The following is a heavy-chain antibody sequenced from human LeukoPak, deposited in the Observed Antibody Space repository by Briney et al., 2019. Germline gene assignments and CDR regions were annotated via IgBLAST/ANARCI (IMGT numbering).Heavy chain of an antibody. CDR3: AKGSYYDSSGSFYFDY. Sequence: GGSLRLSCTASGFTLSSYGMHWVRQAPGKGLEWVTVIWHDGSNKYYADSVKGRFTISRDNSKNTLYVQVNSLGTEDTAAYYCAKGSYYDSSGSFYFDYWGQGTLVTVSS. J-gene: IGHJ4*02. CDR1: GFTLSSYG. CDR2: IWHDGSNK. D-gene: IGHD3-22*01. V-gene: IGHV3-33*06.